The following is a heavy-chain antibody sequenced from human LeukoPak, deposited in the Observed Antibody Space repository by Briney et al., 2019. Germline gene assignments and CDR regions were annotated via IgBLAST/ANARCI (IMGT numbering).Heavy chain of an antibody. CDR2: VDPSGGST. CDR1: GYTFTSHY. V-gene: IGHV1-46*01. D-gene: IGHD6-13*01. Sequence: GASVKVSCKASGYTFTSHYMHWVRQAPGQGLEWVGIVDPSGGSTSRAQKFQGRVTITRDTSTSTVYMELSSLRSEDTAVYYCARDNTAAGPFDYWGQGTLVTVSS. CDR3: ARDNTAAGPFDY. J-gene: IGHJ4*02.